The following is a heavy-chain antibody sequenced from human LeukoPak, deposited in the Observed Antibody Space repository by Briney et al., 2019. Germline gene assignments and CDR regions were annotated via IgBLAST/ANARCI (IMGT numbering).Heavy chain of an antibody. Sequence: SETLSLTCTVSGGSISSSSYYWGWIRQPPGKGLEWIGSIYYSGSTYYNPSLKSRVTISVDTSKNQFSLKLSSVTAADTAVYYCARLPYWLRDMDYWGQGTLVTVSS. CDR3: ARLPYWLRDMDY. V-gene: IGHV4-39*01. CDR2: IYYSGST. D-gene: IGHD5-12*01. CDR1: GGSISSSSYY. J-gene: IGHJ4*02.